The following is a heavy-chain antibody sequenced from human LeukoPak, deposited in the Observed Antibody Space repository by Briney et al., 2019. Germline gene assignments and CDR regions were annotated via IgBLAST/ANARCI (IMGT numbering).Heavy chain of an antibody. CDR3: ARASTTVSKQSDY. Sequence: GSLRLSCAASGFTFSSHSMNWVRQAPGKGLEWVSYITSRSSTIYYADAVKGRFTISRDNAKNSLYLQMNSLRAEDTAVYYCARASTTVSKQSDYWGQGTLVTVSP. CDR2: ITSRSSTI. D-gene: IGHD4-11*01. V-gene: IGHV3-48*01. CDR1: GFTFSSHS. J-gene: IGHJ4*02.